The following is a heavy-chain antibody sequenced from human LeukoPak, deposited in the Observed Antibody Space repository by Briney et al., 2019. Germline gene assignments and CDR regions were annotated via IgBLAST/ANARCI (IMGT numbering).Heavy chain of an antibody. Sequence: GGSPRLSCAASGFTLSTYAITWVRPGPGKGLEWVSAIRPDGERTYYANSVRGRFTISRDNSKDTVHLQINGLRVEDTAVYYCAREQSGTRGWYTVDYWGQGALVTVSS. CDR1: GFTLSTYA. J-gene: IGHJ4*02. D-gene: IGHD6-19*01. CDR2: IRPDGERT. V-gene: IGHV3-23*01. CDR3: AREQSGTRGWYTVDY.